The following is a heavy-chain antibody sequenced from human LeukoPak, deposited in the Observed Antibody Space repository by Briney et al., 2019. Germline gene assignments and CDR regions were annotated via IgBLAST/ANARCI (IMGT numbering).Heavy chain of an antibody. CDR2: IYYSGST. J-gene: IGHJ4*02. Sequence: PSETLSLTCTVSGGSISSADYYWSWIRQPPGKGLEWIGYIYYSGSTYYNPSLKSRVTISVDTSKNQFSLKLSSVTAADTAVYYCATIPRKDYYDSSGYFDYWGQGTLVTVSS. V-gene: IGHV4-30-4*01. CDR1: GGSISSADYY. CDR3: ATIPRKDYYDSSGYFDY. D-gene: IGHD3-22*01.